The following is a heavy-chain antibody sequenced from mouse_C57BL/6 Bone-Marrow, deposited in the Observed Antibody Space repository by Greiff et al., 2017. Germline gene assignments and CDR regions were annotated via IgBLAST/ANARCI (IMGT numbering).Heavy chain of an antibody. Sequence: VQLQQPGAELVKPGASVKMSCKASGYTFTSYWITLVKQRPGQGLEWIGDIYPGSGSTNYNEKFKSKATLTVDTSSSTAYMQLSSLTSEDSAVYYCAREDGYFPYWYFDVWGTGTTVTVSS. J-gene: IGHJ1*03. D-gene: IGHD2-3*01. V-gene: IGHV1-55*01. CDR2: IYPGSGST. CDR3: AREDGYFPYWYFDV. CDR1: GYTFTSYW.